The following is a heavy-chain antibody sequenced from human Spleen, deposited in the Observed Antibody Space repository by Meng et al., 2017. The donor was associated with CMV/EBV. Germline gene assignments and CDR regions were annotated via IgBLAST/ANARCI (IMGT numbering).Heavy chain of an antibody. Sequence: ASVKVSCKASGYTFTGYYMHWVRQAPGQGLEWMGWINPNSGGTNYAQKFQGRVTMTRDTSIITAYMELSRLRSDDTAVYYCARAASPITIFGVVNRGYFDYWGQGTLVTVSS. CDR1: GYTFTGYY. V-gene: IGHV1-2*02. J-gene: IGHJ4*02. CDR3: ARAASPITIFGVVNRGYFDY. CDR2: INPNSGGT. D-gene: IGHD3-3*01.